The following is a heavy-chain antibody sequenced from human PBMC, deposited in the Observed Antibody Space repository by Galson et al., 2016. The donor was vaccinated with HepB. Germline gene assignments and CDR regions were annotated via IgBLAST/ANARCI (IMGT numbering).Heavy chain of an antibody. D-gene: IGHD6-13*01. CDR2: ISAGNGNT. J-gene: IGHJ4*02. CDR1: GYTFTRYT. V-gene: IGHV1-3*01. Sequence: SVKVSRKASGYTFTRYTLHWVRQAPGERLEWMGWISAGNGNTKYSQTFQGRVTLTRDTFATTVYMELSSLTSEDTAIYYCVRGGGNSWFDYWGQGTLVTVSS. CDR3: VRGGGNSWFDY.